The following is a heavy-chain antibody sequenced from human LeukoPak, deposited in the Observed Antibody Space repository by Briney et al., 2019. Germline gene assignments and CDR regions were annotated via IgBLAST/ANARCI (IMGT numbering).Heavy chain of an antibody. J-gene: IGHJ4*02. Sequence: PGGSLRLSCAASGFTFSSYWMSWVRQAPGKGLEWVANIKQGGSEKYYVDSVKGRFTISRDNAKNSLYLQMNSLRAEDTAVYYCAREYYDFWSGLYNWGQGTLVTVSS. D-gene: IGHD3-3*01. CDR3: AREYYDFWSGLYN. V-gene: IGHV3-7*01. CDR1: GFTFSSYW. CDR2: IKQGGSEK.